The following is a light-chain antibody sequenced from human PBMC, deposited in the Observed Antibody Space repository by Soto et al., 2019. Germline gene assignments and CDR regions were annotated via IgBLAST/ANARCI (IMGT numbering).Light chain of an antibody. Sequence: DIQRHQSPSTVSASVGEWIPITCRASQSISSWLAWYQQKPGKATKLLIYDASSLESGVPSRFSGSGSGTEFTLTISSLQPDDFATYYCQKYNSYPWTVGKGTKVDIK. CDR2: DAS. V-gene: IGKV1-5*01. J-gene: IGKJ1*01. CDR3: QKYNSYPWT. CDR1: QSISSW.